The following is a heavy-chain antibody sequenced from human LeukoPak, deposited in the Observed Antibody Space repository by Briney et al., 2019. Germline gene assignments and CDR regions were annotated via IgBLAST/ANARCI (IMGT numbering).Heavy chain of an antibody. V-gene: IGHV3-73*01. CDR1: GFSFSGTA. D-gene: IGHD2-8*01. J-gene: IGHJ4*02. CDR2: IRGKADNYAT. Sequence: PGGSLRLSCAVSGFSFSGTAIHWVRQASGKGLEWVGRIRGKADNYATTYSASVKGRFTISRDDSQKTAFLQMNSLKTDDTAVYYCTRHRNGGDYWGQGTLVTVSS. CDR3: TRHRNGGDY.